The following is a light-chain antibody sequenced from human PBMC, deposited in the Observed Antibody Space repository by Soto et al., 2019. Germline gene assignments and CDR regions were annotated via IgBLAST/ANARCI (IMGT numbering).Light chain of an antibody. CDR2: ELS. CDR1: SSDIGGYNY. Sequence: QSVLTQPPSASGSPGQSVTISCTGTSSDIGGYNYVSWYQQHPGKAPKLMIYELSKRPSGVPDRFSGSKSGNTASLTVSGLQAVDEAEYYCSSHAGSNNFVVFGGGTKVTVL. V-gene: IGLV2-8*01. J-gene: IGLJ2*01. CDR3: SSHAGSNNFVV.